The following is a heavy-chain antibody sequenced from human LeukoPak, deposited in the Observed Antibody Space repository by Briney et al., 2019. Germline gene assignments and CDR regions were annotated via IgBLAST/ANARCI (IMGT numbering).Heavy chain of an antibody. Sequence: GASVKVSCKASGYTFTGYYMHWVRQAPGQGLEWMGWINPNSGGTSYAQKFQGRVTMTRDTSISTAYMELSRLRSDDTAVYYCARDHDGKAASDYWGQGTLVTVSS. V-gene: IGHV1-2*02. J-gene: IGHJ4*02. CDR3: ARDHDGKAASDY. CDR2: INPNSGGT. CDR1: GYTFTGYY. D-gene: IGHD2-15*01.